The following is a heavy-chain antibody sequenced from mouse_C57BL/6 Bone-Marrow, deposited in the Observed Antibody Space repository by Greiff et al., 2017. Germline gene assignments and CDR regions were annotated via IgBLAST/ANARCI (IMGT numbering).Heavy chain of an antibody. J-gene: IGHJ2*01. CDR2: ISNLAYSI. Sequence: EVKLMESGGGLVQPGGSLKISCAASGFTFSDYGMAWVRQAPRKGPEWVAFISNLAYSIYYADTVTGRVTITIENAKNTLYLEMSSLRSEDTAMYYCARYGNYYFDYWGQGTTLTVSS. CDR1: GFTFSDYG. CDR3: ARYGNYYFDY. D-gene: IGHD2-1*01. V-gene: IGHV5-15*01.